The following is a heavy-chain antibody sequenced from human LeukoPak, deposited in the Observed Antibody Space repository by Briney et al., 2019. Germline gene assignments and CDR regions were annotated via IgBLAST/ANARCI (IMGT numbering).Heavy chain of an antibody. CDR3: ARSGWYPLYYYYGMDV. D-gene: IGHD6-19*01. V-gene: IGHV3-30-3*01. CDR2: ISYDGSNK. Sequence: PGGSLRLSCAASGFTFSSYAMHWVRQAPGKGLEWVAVISYDGSNKYYADSVKGRFTISRDNSKNTLYLQMNSLRAEDTAVYYCARSGWYPLYYYYGMDVWGQGTTVTVSS. CDR1: GFTFSSYA. J-gene: IGHJ6*02.